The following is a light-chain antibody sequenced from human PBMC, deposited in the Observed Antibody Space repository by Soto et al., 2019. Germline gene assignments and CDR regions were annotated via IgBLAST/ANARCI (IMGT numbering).Light chain of an antibody. V-gene: IGLV2-14*01. J-gene: IGLJ2*01. CDR2: EVS. CDR1: RSDVGGYNY. Sequence: QSVLTQPASVSGSPGQSITISCTGSRSDVGGYNYVSWYQQHPGKAPQVLIYEVSNRPSGVSNRFSGSKSGNTASLTISGLQADDEADYYCSSYTSSHTWVFGGGNKLTVL. CDR3: SSYTSSHTWV.